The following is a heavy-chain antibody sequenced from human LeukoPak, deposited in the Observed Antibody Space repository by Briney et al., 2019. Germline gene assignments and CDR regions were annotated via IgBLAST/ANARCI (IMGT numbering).Heavy chain of an antibody. Sequence: GGSLRLSCAASGFTVSSNYMSWVRQAPGKGLEWVSSITSSGVATFHADSVKDRFTISRDNSKSTLYLQKSRLRVEDTAVYYCAKDRPNYHESNGHYYRLNGDSWGQGTLVTVSS. D-gene: IGHD3-22*01. CDR1: GFTVSSNY. J-gene: IGHJ5*01. V-gene: IGHV3-23*01. CDR2: ITSSGVAT. CDR3: AKDRPNYHESNGHYYRLNGDS.